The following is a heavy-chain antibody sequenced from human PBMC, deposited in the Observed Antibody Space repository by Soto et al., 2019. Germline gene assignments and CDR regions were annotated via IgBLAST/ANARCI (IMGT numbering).Heavy chain of an antibody. CDR3: AKDDVSGDGLWLVSD. V-gene: IGHV3-23*01. D-gene: IGHD2-21*02. J-gene: IGHJ4*02. CDR2: ITGRGRSI. CDR1: GFSFDKYA. Sequence: DVQLLESVGGLVQPGGSLKLSCVASGFSFDKYALIWVRQAPGKGQEWVSGITGRGRSIPYTASVKGRFTISRHNSKNTVYLQMDYLRAEDTAMYYCAKDDVSGDGLWLVSDWGQGGPVTVS.